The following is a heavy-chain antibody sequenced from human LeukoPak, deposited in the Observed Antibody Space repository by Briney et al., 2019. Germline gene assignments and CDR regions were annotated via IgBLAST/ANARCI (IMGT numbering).Heavy chain of an antibody. CDR1: GFTFSSYG. J-gene: IGHJ4*02. CDR2: IRYDGSNK. V-gene: IGHV3-30*02. CDR3: AKDLSPLVVVPADGRGLDY. D-gene: IGHD2-2*01. Sequence: TGGSLRLSCAASGFTFSSYGMHWVRQAPGKGLEWVAFIRYDGSNKYYADSVKGRFTISRDNSKNTLYLQMNSLRAEDTAVYYCAKDLSPLVVVPADGRGLDYWGQGTLVTVSS.